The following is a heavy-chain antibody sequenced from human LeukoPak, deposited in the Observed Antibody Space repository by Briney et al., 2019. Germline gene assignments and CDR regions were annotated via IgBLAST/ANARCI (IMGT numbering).Heavy chain of an antibody. V-gene: IGHV4-59*01. Sequence: SETLSLTCTVSGGSISSYYWSWIRQPPGKGLECIGYIYYSGSTNYNPSLKSRVTISVDTSKNQFSLKLSSVTAADTAVYYCARDSGFPGYFDLWGRGTLVTVSS. J-gene: IGHJ2*01. CDR3: ARDSGFPGYFDL. D-gene: IGHD6-25*01. CDR1: GGSISSYY. CDR2: IYYSGST.